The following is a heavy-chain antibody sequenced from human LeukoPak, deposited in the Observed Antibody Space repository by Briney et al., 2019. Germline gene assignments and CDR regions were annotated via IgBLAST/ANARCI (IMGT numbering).Heavy chain of an antibody. CDR1: GYSISSGYY. Sequence: PSETLSLTCNVSGYSISSGYYWGWIRPPPGKGLEWTATVHQSGATYYNPSLKSRVIISVDTSNNRFSLKLSSVTAADTAVYYCARLGVIGRTFDYWGQGTLVTVSS. CDR3: ARLGVIGRTFDY. CDR2: VHQSGAT. J-gene: IGHJ4*02. V-gene: IGHV4-38-2*02. D-gene: IGHD2-21*01.